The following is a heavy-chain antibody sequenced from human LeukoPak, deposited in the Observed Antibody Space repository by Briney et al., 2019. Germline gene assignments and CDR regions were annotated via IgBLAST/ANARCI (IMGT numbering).Heavy chain of an antibody. V-gene: IGHV5-51*01. CDR1: GYSFTSYW. J-gene: IGHJ4*02. CDR2: IYPGDSDT. CDR3: ARHLAARPVFVDY. Sequence: PGESLKISCKGSGYSFTSYWIGWVRQMPGKGLEWMGIIYPGDSDTRYSPSFQGQVTISADKSISTAYLQWSSLEASDTAMYYCARHLAARPVFVDYWGQGTLVTVSS. D-gene: IGHD6-6*01.